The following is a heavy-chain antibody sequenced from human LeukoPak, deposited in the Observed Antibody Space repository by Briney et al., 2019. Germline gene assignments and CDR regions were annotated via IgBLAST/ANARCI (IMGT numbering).Heavy chain of an antibody. V-gene: IGHV1-8*03. CDR2: MNPNSGNT. D-gene: IGHD6-13*01. CDR1: GYTFTSYD. CDR3: ARDSSQSGSWYVGGWFAP. Sequence: ASVKVSCKASGYTFTSYDINGVRQATGQGLEWMGWMNPNSGNTGYAQKFQGRVTITRNTSISTAYMELSSLRSEDTAVYYCARDSSQSGSWYVGGWFAPWGQGTLVTVSS. J-gene: IGHJ5*02.